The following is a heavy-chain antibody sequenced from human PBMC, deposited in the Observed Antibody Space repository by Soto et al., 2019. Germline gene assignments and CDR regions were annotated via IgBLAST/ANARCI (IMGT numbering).Heavy chain of an antibody. CDR1: GYTFTGYY. J-gene: IGHJ4*02. Sequence: GASVKVSCKASGYTFTGYYMHWVRQAPGQGLEWMGWINPNSGGTNYAQKFQGWVTMTRDTSISTAYMELSRLRSDDTAVYYCARGGRQDYDILTGYYHNPFAFDYWGQGTLVTVSS. CDR3: ARGGRQDYDILTGYYHNPFAFDY. V-gene: IGHV1-2*04. CDR2: INPNSGGT. D-gene: IGHD3-9*01.